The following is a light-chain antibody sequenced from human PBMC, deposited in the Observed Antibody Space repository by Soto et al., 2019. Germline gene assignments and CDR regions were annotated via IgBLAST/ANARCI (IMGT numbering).Light chain of an antibody. CDR3: SSYTSRSTLYV. Sequence: QSVLTQPASVSGSPGQSITISCTGISSDVGGYNYVSWYQQLPGKAPKLIIYDVSNRPSGVSNRFSASKSANAASLTISGLQAEDEADYYCSSYTSRSTLYVFGTGTKVTVL. J-gene: IGLJ1*01. CDR2: DVS. CDR1: SSDVGGYNY. V-gene: IGLV2-14*03.